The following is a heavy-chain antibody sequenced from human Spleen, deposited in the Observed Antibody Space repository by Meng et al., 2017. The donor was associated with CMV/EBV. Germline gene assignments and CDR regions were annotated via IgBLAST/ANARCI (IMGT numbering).Heavy chain of an antibody. CDR2: INHSGST. CDR1: GGSFSGYY. V-gene: IGHV4-34*01. Sequence: SETLSLTCAVYGGSFSGYYWSWIRQPPGKGLEWIGEINHSGSTNYNPSLKSRVTISADASKNQFSLKLSSVTAADTAVYYCARWNICSSTTCYYYYGMDVWGQGTTVTVSS. J-gene: IGHJ6*02. CDR3: ARWNICSSTTCYYYYGMDV. D-gene: IGHD2-2*01.